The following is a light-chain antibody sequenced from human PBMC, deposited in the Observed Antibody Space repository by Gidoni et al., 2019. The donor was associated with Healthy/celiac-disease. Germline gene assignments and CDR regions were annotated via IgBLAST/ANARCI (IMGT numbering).Light chain of an antibody. CDR1: NIGSTS. Sequence: SYVLTQPPSVSVAPGKTARITCGGNNIGSTSLHWYQQKPGQAPVLVVYDASDRTSGIPERFSGSNSGNTATLTISGVEAGDEADYYCQVWDSSSDVVFGGGTKLTVL. CDR3: QVWDSSSDVV. V-gene: IGLV3-21*03. CDR2: DAS. J-gene: IGLJ2*01.